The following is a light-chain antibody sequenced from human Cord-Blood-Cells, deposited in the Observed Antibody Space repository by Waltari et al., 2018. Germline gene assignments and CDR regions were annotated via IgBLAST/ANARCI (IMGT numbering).Light chain of an antibody. CDR1: SSDVGGYNY. J-gene: IGLJ1*01. CDR2: DVS. CDR3: SSYTSSSTYV. Sequence: QSALTQPASVSGSPGQSITISCTGTSSDVGGYNYFSWYQQHPGKAPKLMIYDVSNRPSGVSNRFSGSKSGNTASLTISGLRAEDEADYYCSSYTSSSTYVFGTGTKVTVL. V-gene: IGLV2-14*01.